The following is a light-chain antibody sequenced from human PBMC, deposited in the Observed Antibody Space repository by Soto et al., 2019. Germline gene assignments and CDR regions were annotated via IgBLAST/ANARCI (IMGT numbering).Light chain of an antibody. V-gene: IGLV2-8*01. J-gene: IGLJ1*01. CDR2: EVS. Sequence: LAQPPSASWSPGQSVTISCTGTSSDVGGYNYVSWYQQHPGKAPKLMIYEVSERPSGVPDRFSGSKSSNTASLTVSGLQAEDEADYYCSSYAGSNNFVFGTGTKV. CDR3: SSYAGSNNFV. CDR1: SSDVGGYNY.